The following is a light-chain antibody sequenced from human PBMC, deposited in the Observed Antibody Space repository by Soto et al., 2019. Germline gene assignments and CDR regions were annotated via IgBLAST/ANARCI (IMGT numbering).Light chain of an antibody. CDR3: SSYTTSATLV. V-gene: IGLV2-14*01. J-gene: IGLJ3*02. Sequence: QSALTQPASVSGSPGQSITISCTGTNTDVGVYDYVSWYQQHPGKAPRVMIYEVTNRPSGVSNRFSGSKSGDTASLTISGLQSDDEADYYCSSYTTSATLVFGGGTQLTVL. CDR2: EVT. CDR1: NTDVGVYDY.